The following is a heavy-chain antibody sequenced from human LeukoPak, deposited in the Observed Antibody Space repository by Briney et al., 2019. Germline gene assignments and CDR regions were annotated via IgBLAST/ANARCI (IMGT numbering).Heavy chain of an antibody. CDR3: ASYSGSYKNWFDP. D-gene: IGHD1-26*01. V-gene: IGHV1-2*02. Sequence: GASVKVSCKASGYTFTGYCMHWVRQAPGQGLEWMGWINPNSGGTNYAQKFQGRVTMTRDTSISTAYMELSRLRSDDTAVYYRASYSGSYKNWFDPWGQGTLVTVSS. J-gene: IGHJ5*02. CDR1: GYTFTGYC. CDR2: INPNSGGT.